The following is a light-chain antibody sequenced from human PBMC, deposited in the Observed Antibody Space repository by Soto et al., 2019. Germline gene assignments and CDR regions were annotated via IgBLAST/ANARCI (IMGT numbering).Light chain of an antibody. CDR2: GAS. V-gene: IGKV3-15*01. CDR3: QQDTNWPFWT. J-gene: IGKJ1*01. Sequence: EKVMTQSPATLSMSPGERATLSCRASQSVNSYLAWYQQKPGQAPRLLIYGASTRATGIPARFSGSRSRTEVTLTSSRLQPEDFAFYYWQQDTNWPFWTFGQGNKVEIE. CDR1: QSVNSY.